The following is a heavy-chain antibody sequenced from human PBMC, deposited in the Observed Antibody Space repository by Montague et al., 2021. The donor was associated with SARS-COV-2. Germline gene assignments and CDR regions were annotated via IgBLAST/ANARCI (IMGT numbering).Heavy chain of an antibody. CDR1: GFTFGNYA. Sequence: SLRLSCAASGFTFGNYAMSWVRQAPGKGLEWVSSISGSGVTTDYADSVKGRLTISRDNSKNTMYLQMSNLRAVDTAVYYCAKGTISITFGGRIAKGDSFDFWGQGTVVTVSS. CDR2: ISGSGVTT. J-gene: IGHJ3*01. D-gene: IGHD3-16*02. V-gene: IGHV3-23*01. CDR3: AKGTISITFGGRIAKGDSFDF.